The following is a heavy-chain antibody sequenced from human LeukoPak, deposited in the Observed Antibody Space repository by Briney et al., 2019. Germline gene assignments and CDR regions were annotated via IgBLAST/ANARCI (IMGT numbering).Heavy chain of an antibody. CDR2: ISFDGSTK. CDR3: ARVWRCSGDNCYGGLGY. D-gene: IGHD2-15*01. V-gene: IGHV3-30*04. Sequence: PGGSLRLSCAASGFTFSSYAMHWVRQAPGKGLEWVAVISFDGSTKFYADSVKGRFTISRDNSKNTLYLQMNSLRAEDTAVYYCARVWRCSGDNCYGGLGYWGQGTLVTVSS. CDR1: GFTFSSYA. J-gene: IGHJ4*02.